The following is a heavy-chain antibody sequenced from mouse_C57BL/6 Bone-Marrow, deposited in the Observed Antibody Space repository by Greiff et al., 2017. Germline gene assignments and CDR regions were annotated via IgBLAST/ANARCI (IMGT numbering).Heavy chain of an antibody. Sequence: EVKLMESGGGLVQPGGSLSLSCAASGFTFTDYYMSWVRQPPGKALEWLGFIRNKANGYTTEYSASVKGRFTISRDNSQSILYLQMNALRAEDSATYYCARYGVRGSLYWYFDVWGTGTTVTVSS. CDR3: ARYGVRGSLYWYFDV. D-gene: IGHD1-1*01. CDR1: GFTFTDYY. J-gene: IGHJ1*03. V-gene: IGHV7-3*01. CDR2: IRNKANGYTT.